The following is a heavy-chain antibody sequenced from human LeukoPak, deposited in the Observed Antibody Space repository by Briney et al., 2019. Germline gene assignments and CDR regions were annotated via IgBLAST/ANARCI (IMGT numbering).Heavy chain of an antibody. J-gene: IGHJ4*02. CDR2: IYYSGST. Sequence: SETLSLTCTVSGGSISSYYWSWIRQPPGKGLEWIGYIYYSGSTNYNPSLKSRVTISVDTSKNQFSLKLSSVTAADTAVYYCARLYRTGGTFDYWGQGTLVTVSS. V-gene: IGHV4-59*08. CDR3: ARLYRTGGTFDY. D-gene: IGHD3-16*01. CDR1: GGSISSYY.